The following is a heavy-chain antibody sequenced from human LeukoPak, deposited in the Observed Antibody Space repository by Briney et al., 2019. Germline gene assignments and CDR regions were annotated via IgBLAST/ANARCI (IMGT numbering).Heavy chain of an antibody. CDR2: IYYSGST. CDR3: ARHHADYYDSSGYRPDDAFDI. D-gene: IGHD3-22*01. CDR1: GGSISSYY. V-gene: IGHV4-59*08. J-gene: IGHJ3*02. Sequence: SETLSLTCTVSGGSISSYYWSWIRQPPGKGLEWIGYIYYSGSTNYNPSLKSRVTILVDTSKNQFSLKLRSVTAADTAVYYCARHHADYYDSSGYRPDDAFDIWGQGTMVTVSS.